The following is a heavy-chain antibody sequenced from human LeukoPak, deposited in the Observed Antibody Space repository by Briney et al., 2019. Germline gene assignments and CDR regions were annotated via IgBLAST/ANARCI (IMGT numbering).Heavy chain of an antibody. D-gene: IGHD7-27*01. CDR1: GGSISSSSYY. CDR3: ARTGDRESWFDP. V-gene: IGHV4-39*01. CDR2: ICYSGST. J-gene: IGHJ5*02. Sequence: SETLSLTCTVSGGSISSSSYYWGWIRQPPGKGLEWIGSICYSGSTYYNPSLKSRVTISVDTSKNQFSLKLSSVTAADTAVYYCARTGDRESWFDPWGQGTLVTVSS.